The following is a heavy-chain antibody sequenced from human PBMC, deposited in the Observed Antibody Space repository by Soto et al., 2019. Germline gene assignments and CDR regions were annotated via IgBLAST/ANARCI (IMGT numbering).Heavy chain of an antibody. CDR1: GYPFSAFD. Sequence: QVQLVQSGAEVKKPGASVKVSCEASGYPFSAFDINWVRQAGGQGLEWMGWMNPDSGDTAFAQRFQDRITMTRSTSISTAYMELRRLTSDDTAVYFCVRQPGGVATPGDAYWGQGPLVTVSS. CDR2: MNPDSGDT. D-gene: IGHD2-15*01. V-gene: IGHV1-8*01. J-gene: IGHJ4*02. CDR3: VRQPGGVATPGDAY.